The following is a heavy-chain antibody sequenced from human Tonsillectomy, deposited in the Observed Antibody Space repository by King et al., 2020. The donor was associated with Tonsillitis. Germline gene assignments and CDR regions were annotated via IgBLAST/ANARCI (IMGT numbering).Heavy chain of an antibody. Sequence: VQLQQWGAGLLKPSETLSLTCAVYGGSFSGYYWSWIRQPPGKGLEWIGEINHSGSTNYNPSLKSRVTISVDTSKNQFSLKLSSVTAADTAVYYCARDNLRPPLPFDYWGQGTLVTVSS. CDR3: ARDNLRPPLPFDY. V-gene: IGHV4-34*01. CDR1: GGSFSGYY. D-gene: IGHD1-1*01. J-gene: IGHJ4*02. CDR2: INHSGST.